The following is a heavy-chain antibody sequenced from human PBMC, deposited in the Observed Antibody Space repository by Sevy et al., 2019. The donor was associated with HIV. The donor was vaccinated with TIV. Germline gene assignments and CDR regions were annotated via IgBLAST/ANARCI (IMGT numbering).Heavy chain of an antibody. CDR2: IWYDESNK. Sequence: GGSLRLSCAASGFTFSNYGMHWVRQAPGKGLEWVAIIWYDESNKYYADSVKGRFTISRDNSDNALYLQMHSLRAEDTAVYYCARDLAGEDALDIWGQGTMVTVSS. CDR1: GFTFSNYG. D-gene: IGHD3-16*01. CDR3: ARDLAGEDALDI. J-gene: IGHJ3*02. V-gene: IGHV3-33*01.